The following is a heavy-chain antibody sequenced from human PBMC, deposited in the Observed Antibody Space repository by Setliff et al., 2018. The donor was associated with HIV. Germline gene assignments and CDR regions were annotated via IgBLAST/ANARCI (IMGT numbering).Heavy chain of an antibody. V-gene: IGHV4-61*02. J-gene: IGHJ4*02. CDR2: IYTNGNT. D-gene: IGHD5-12*01. Sequence: LSLTCTVSGGSISRGSYYWSWIRQPAGKGLEWIGRIYTNGNTNYNPSLKSRVTVSADTSKNQFSLKLTSVTAADTAVYYCARQNSGYAPGPFDYWGQGILVTVSS. CDR1: GGSISRGSYY. CDR3: ARQNSGYAPGPFDY.